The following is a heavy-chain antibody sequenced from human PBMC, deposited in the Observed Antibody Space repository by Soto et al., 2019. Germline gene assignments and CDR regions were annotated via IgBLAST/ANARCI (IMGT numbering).Heavy chain of an antibody. J-gene: IGHJ6*02. Sequence: QVQLVESGGGVVQPGRSLRLSCAASGFTFSSYGMHWVRQAPGKGLEWVALVWYDGGNKYYADSVKGRFTISRDNSKNTLYLQMNSLRDEVTAVYYCVRAAGYSGNDYVYYYGMDVWGQGTTVTVSS. CDR1: GFTFSSYG. CDR2: VWYDGGNK. V-gene: IGHV3-33*01. D-gene: IGHD5-12*01. CDR3: VRAAGYSGNDYVYYYGMDV.